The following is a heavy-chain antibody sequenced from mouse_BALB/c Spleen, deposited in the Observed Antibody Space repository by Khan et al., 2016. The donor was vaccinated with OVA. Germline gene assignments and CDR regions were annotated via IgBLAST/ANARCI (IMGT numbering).Heavy chain of an antibody. CDR3: ARELRLGGFAY. CDR2: IWGDGST. J-gene: IGHJ3*01. D-gene: IGHD1-2*01. V-gene: IGHV2-6-7*01. CDR1: GFSLTGYG. Sequence: QVQLKESGSGLVAPSQSLSITCTVSGFSLTGYGINWVRQPPGKGLEWLGMIWGDGSTDYNSALKSRLSISKDNSKSQVFLKMNSLQTDDTARYYCARELRLGGFAYWGQGTLVTVSA.